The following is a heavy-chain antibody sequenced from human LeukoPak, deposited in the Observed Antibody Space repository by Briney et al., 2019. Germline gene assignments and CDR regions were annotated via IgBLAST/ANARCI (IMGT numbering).Heavy chain of an antibody. Sequence: PGGSLRLSCAASGFTFSSYGMHWVRQAPGKGLEWVAVISYDGSNKYYADSVKGRFTISRDNSKNTLYLQMNSLRAEDTAVYYCAKTYGEQPYYFDYWGQGTLVTVSS. J-gene: IGHJ4*02. D-gene: IGHD4-17*01. CDR3: AKTYGEQPYYFDY. V-gene: IGHV3-30*18. CDR2: ISYDGSNK. CDR1: GFTFSSYG.